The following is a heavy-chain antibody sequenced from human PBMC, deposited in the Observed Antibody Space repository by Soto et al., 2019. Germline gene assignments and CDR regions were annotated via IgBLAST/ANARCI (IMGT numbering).Heavy chain of an antibody. CDR3: ARDRWGYSYGEAYYFDY. D-gene: IGHD5-18*01. J-gene: IGHJ4*02. Sequence: EVQLVESGGGLVQPGGSLRLSCAASGFTFSSYWMSWVRQAPGKGLEGVANIKQDGSEKYYVDSVKGRFTISSDNAKDSLYLTMNRLRAEDTAVYYCARDRWGYSYGEAYYFDYWGQGTLVTVSS. V-gene: IGHV3-7*01. CDR1: GFTFSSYW. CDR2: IKQDGSEK.